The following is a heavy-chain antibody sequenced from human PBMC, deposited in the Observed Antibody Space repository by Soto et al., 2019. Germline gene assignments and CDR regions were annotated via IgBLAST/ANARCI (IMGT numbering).Heavy chain of an antibody. CDR3: ARDRCLESSVDMATYNGFDY. CDR2: ISVYNGNT. CDR1: GYTFTSYG. J-gene: IGHJ4*02. V-gene: IGHV1-18*04. Sequence: SVKVSCKASGYTFTSYGISWVRQAPGQGLEWMGWISVYNGNTNYAQKLQGRVTMTTDTSTTTACMERRSLRSDDTAVYYCARDRCLESSVDMATYNGFDYWGQVTMVTFSS. D-gene: IGHD5-12*01.